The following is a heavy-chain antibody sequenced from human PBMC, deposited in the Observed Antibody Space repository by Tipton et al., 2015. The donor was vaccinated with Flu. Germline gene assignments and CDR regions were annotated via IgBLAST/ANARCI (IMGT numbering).Heavy chain of an antibody. CDR1: GGSITSENYH. Sequence: TLSLTCTVSGGSITSENYHWTWIRQPAGEGLEWIGRIYTNTNTNYNASLKSRVTISIDRSKNQFSLTLTSVTAADAAMYYCARGDYGDYDHEADAFDIWGQGTLVSVSA. CDR2: IYTNTNT. V-gene: IGHV4-61*02. J-gene: IGHJ3*02. CDR3: ARGDYGDYDHEADAFDI. D-gene: IGHD4-17*01.